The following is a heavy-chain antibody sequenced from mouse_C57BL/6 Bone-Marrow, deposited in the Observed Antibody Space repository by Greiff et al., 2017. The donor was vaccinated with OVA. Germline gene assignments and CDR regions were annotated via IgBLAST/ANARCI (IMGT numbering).Heavy chain of an antibody. CDR2: IWSGGST. D-gene: IGHD4-1*01. V-gene: IGHV2-2*01. Sequence: VQLQQSGPGLVPPSQSLSITCTVSGFSLTSYGVNWVRQSPGKGLEWLGVIWSGGSTDYIAAFISSLSISKDNTKSQLFVKSNSLQADNTAIYYCARNSGLGEIDCWGQGTTLTVSS. CDR1: GFSLTSYG. J-gene: IGHJ2*01. CDR3: ARNSGLGEIDC.